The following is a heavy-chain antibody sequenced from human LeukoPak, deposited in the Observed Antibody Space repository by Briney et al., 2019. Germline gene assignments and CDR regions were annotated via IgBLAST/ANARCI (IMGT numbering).Heavy chain of an antibody. CDR2: IYYSGST. V-gene: IGHV4-59*08. CDR3: AGSIRGVITFDY. D-gene: IGHD3-10*01. Sequence: SETLSLTCTVSGGSISSYYWSWIRQPPGKGLEWIGYIYYSGSTNYNPSLKSRVTISVDTSKNQFSLKLSSVTAADTAVYYCAGSIRGVITFDYWGQGTLVTVSS. J-gene: IGHJ4*02. CDR1: GGSISSYY.